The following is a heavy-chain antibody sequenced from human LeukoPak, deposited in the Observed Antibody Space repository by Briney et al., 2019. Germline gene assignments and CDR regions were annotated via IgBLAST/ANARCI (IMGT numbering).Heavy chain of an antibody. CDR3: ANGHSGNYRVDY. CDR1: GFTFSSYA. CDR2: ISGSGGNT. Sequence: GGSLRLSCAASGFTFSSYAMSWVRQAPGKGLEWVSAISGSGGNTYYADSVRGRFTISRDNSKNTLYLQMNSLRAEDTAIYYCANGHSGNYRVDYWGQGTLVTVSS. V-gene: IGHV3-23*01. D-gene: IGHD1-26*01. J-gene: IGHJ4*02.